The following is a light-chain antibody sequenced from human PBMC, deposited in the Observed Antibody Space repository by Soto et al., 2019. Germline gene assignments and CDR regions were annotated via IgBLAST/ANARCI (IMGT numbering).Light chain of an antibody. Sequence: EIVLTQSPGTLSLSPGDRATLSCRASQSVSSNFLAWYQQKPGQAPRLLTYGASIRATGIPDRFSGSGSGTDFTLTIRRLEPEDFEMYFCHQYGSSPRTFGQGTKVEIK. CDR3: HQYGSSPRT. V-gene: IGKV3-20*01. CDR1: QSVSSNF. CDR2: GAS. J-gene: IGKJ1*01.